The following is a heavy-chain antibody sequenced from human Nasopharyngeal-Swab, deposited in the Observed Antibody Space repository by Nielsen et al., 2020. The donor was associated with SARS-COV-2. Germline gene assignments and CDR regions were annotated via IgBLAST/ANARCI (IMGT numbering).Heavy chain of an antibody. CDR3: AKAEGSYYYYYGMDV. J-gene: IGHJ6*02. Sequence: GGSLRLSCAASGLTFSSYAMSWVRQAPGKGLEWVSAISGSGGSTYYADSVKGRFTISRDNSKNTLYLQMNSLRAEDTAVYYCAKAEGSYYYYYGMDVWGQGTTVTVSS. CDR2: ISGSGGST. D-gene: IGHD6-13*01. CDR1: GLTFSSYA. V-gene: IGHV3-23*01.